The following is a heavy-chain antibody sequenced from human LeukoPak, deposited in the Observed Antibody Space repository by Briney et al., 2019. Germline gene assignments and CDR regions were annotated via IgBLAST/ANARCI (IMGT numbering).Heavy chain of an antibody. CDR3: ARGPHYYDSSGYWYYYSYMNV. CDR2: INAGNGNT. V-gene: IGHV1-3*03. D-gene: IGHD3-22*01. Sequence: ASVKVSCKASGYTFTTYAMHWVRQAPGQRLEWMGWINAGNGNTKYSQEFQGRVTITRDTSASTAYMELSSLRSEDMAVYYCARGPHYYDSSGYWYYYSYMNVWGKGTTVTVSS. CDR1: GYTFTTYA. J-gene: IGHJ6*03.